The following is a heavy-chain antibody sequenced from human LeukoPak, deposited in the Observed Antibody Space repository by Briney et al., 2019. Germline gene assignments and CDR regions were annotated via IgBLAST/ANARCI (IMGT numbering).Heavy chain of an antibody. Sequence: SSETLSLTCTVSGDPISSSSYYWVWLRQPPGKGLEWIATIHYTGSTYYNPSLKSRVTISVDTSKNQLSLKLSSVTAADTAIYYCARYWGPYDNSGAYFDYWGQGTLVTVSS. V-gene: IGHV4-39*01. CDR3: ARYWGPYDNSGAYFDY. CDR1: GDPISSSSYY. CDR2: IHYTGST. J-gene: IGHJ4*02. D-gene: IGHD3-22*01.